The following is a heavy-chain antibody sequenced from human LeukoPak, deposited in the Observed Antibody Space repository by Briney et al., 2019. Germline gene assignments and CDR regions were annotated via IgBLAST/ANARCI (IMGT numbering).Heavy chain of an antibody. CDR1: GFTFSNAW. CDR2: IKSKTDGGTT. J-gene: IGHJ4*02. Sequence: GGSLRLSCAASGFTFSNAWMSWVRQAPGKGLEWVGRIKSKTDGGTTDYAAPVKGRFTISRDDSKNTLYLQMNSLKAEDTAVYYCTTIPLDIEVVPAAMKFDYWGQGTLVTVSS. V-gene: IGHV3-15*01. CDR3: TTIPLDIEVVPAAMKFDY. D-gene: IGHD2-2*01.